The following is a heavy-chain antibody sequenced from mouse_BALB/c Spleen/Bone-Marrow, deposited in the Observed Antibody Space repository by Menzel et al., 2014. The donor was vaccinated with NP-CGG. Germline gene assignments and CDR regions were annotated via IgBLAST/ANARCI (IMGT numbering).Heavy chain of an antibody. J-gene: IGHJ2*01. V-gene: IGHV5-17*02. CDR2: ISSDSSAV. CDR1: GFTFRSLG. Sequence: EVKVEESGGGLVQPGGSRKLSCAASGFTFRSLGMHWVRQAPEKGLEWVAYISSDSSAVYYADTVKGRFTISRDNPKNTLFLQMTSLRSEDTAMYYCTRGGNWDDFDYWGQGTTLTVSS. D-gene: IGHD4-1*01. CDR3: TRGGNWDDFDY.